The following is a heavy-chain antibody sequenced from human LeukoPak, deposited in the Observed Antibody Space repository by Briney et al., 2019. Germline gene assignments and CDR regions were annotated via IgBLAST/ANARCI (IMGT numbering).Heavy chain of an antibody. CDR2: ISGSGGST. Sequence: PGGSLRLSCAASGFTFSSYAMSWVRQAPGKGLEWVSAISGSGGSTYYADSVKGRFTISRDNSKNTLYLQMNSLRAEDTAVYYCAKAFIIVGATGPAFDIWGQGTMVTVSS. V-gene: IGHV3-23*01. CDR1: GFTFSSYA. CDR3: AKAFIIVGATGPAFDI. D-gene: IGHD1-26*01. J-gene: IGHJ3*02.